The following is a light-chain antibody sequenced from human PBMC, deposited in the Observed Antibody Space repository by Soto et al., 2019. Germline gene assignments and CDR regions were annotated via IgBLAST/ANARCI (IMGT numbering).Light chain of an antibody. V-gene: IGKV1-39*01. CDR2: ATS. CDR3: QQSYSTPYT. CDR1: QSVTNY. Sequence: DIQMTQSPSSLSASVGDRVTITCRASQSVTNYLNWYQQKPGKAPKLLIYATSSLQSGVPSRFGCSGSGTEFTLTISSLQPDDFATYYCQQSYSTPYTFGQGTKVEI. J-gene: IGKJ2*01.